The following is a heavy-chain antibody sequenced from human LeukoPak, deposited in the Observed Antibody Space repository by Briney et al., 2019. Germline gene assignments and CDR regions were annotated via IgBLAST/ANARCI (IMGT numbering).Heavy chain of an antibody. CDR1: GFTFDSYT. Sequence: GGSLRLSCAASGFTFDSYTMVWVRQALGSGLEWVSAITGSGGDSYHADSVKGRFTVSRDNSKNTLFLQINSLRVEDTALYYCARGVSGWPYYLDFWGQGTLVTVSS. CDR3: ARGVSGWPYYLDF. CDR2: ITGSGGDS. D-gene: IGHD6-25*01. J-gene: IGHJ4*02. V-gene: IGHV3-23*01.